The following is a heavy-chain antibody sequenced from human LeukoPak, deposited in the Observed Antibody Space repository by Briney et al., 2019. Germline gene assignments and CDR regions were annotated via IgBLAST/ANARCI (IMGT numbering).Heavy chain of an antibody. CDR1: GYTFTSYD. V-gene: IGHV1-8*01. Sequence: ASVKVSCKASGYTFTSYDINWVRQATGQGLEWMGWMNPNSGNTGYAQKFQGRVTMTRNTSISTAYMELSSLRSEDTAVYYCARVCQRWLQLLGYWGQGTLVTVSS. J-gene: IGHJ4*02. CDR2: MNPNSGNT. D-gene: IGHD5-24*01. CDR3: ARVCQRWLQLLGY.